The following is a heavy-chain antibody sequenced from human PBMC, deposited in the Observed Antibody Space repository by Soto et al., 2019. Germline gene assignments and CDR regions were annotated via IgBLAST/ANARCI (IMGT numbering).Heavy chain of an antibody. D-gene: IGHD1-1*01. CDR3: ARLVTGEAAGTFWFDP. CDR2: IYYSGST. CDR1: GGSISSYY. V-gene: IGHV4-59*01. J-gene: IGHJ5*02. Sequence: PSETLSLTCTVSGGSISSYYWSWIRQPPGKGLEWIGYIYYSGSTNYNPSLKSRVSISIDKSKNLFSLNLTSVTAADTAIYYCARLVTGEAAGTFWFDPWGQGTQVTVSS.